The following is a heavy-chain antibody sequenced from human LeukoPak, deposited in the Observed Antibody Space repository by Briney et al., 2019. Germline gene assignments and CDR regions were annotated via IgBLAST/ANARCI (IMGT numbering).Heavy chain of an antibody. D-gene: IGHD6-6*01. CDR1: GFTFSRYW. J-gene: IGHJ4*02. V-gene: IGHV3-20*04. CDR3: ARYRQLVGGSFDS. CDR2: INWNGGST. Sequence: GGSLRLSCVASGFTFSRYWMHWVRQAPGKGLERVSGINWNGGSTGYADSVKGRFTISRDNAKNSLYLQMNSLRAEDTALYYCARYRQLVGGSFDSWGQGTLVTVSS.